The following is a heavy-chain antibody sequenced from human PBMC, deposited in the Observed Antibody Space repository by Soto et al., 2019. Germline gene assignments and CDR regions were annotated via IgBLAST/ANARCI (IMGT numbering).Heavy chain of an antibody. J-gene: IGHJ3*02. V-gene: IGHV4-4*02. D-gene: IGHD3-10*01. CDR3: ASKFGELLADAFDI. Sequence: SETLSLTCAVSGGSISSRYWWSWVRQPPGKGLEWIGEIYHTGSTNYNPSLKSRVVMSIDKSKNQFSLNLNSVTAADTAVYYCASKFGELLADAFDIWGQGTMVTVSS. CDR2: IYHTGST. CDR1: GGSISSRYW.